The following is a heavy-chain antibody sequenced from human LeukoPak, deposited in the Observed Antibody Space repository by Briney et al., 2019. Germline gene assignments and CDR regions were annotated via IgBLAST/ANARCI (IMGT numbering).Heavy chain of an antibody. CDR3: ARGAVTRVRGVIMGTNIDY. J-gene: IGHJ4*02. D-gene: IGHD3-10*01. V-gene: IGHV1-8*01. CDR1: GYTFTSYD. Sequence: ASVKVSCKASGYTFTSYDINWVRQATGQGLEWMGWMNPNSGNTGYAQKFQGRVTMTRNTSISTAYMELSSLRSEDTAVYYCARGAVTRVRGVIMGTNIDYWGQGTLVTVSS. CDR2: MNPNSGNT.